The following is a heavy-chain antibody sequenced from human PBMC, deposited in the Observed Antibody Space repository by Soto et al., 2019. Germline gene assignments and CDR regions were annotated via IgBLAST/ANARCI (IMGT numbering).Heavy chain of an antibody. D-gene: IGHD3-3*01. Sequence: SETLSLTCPVSGGSISSYYWSWIRQPPGKGLEWIGYISYSGSTNYNPSLKSRVTISVDTSKNQFSLKLSSVTAADTAVYYCARGLDYDFWSGYYTSYYYYYGMDVWGQGTTVTVSS. V-gene: IGHV4-59*01. CDR2: ISYSGST. J-gene: IGHJ6*02. CDR1: GGSISSYY. CDR3: ARGLDYDFWSGYYTSYYYYYGMDV.